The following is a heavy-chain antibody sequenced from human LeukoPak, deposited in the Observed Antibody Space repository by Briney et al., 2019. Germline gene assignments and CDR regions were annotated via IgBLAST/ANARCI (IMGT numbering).Heavy chain of an antibody. CDR2: ISYDGSNK. D-gene: IGHD6-13*01. CDR1: GFTFSSYG. J-gene: IGHJ4*02. V-gene: IGHV3-30*18. CDR3: AKDGDSSRNYDY. Sequence: PGGSLRLSCAASGFTFSSYGMHWVRQAPGKGLEWVAVISYDGSNKYYADSVKGRFTISRDNSKNTLYLQMNSLRAEDTAVYYCAKDGDSSRNYDYWGQGTLVTVSS.